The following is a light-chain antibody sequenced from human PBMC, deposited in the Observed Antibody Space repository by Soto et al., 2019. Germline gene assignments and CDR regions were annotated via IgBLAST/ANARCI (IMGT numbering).Light chain of an antibody. CDR2: KVS. Sequence: DVVMTQSPLSLPVTLGQPASISCRSSQSLVYSDGNIYLSWFQQRPGQSPRRLIYKVSNRDSGVPDRCSGSGSGTDFTLKISRVEAEDVAVYYCMQGTHWPVTFGGGTKVEI. J-gene: IGKJ4*01. V-gene: IGKV2-30*01. CDR1: QSLVYSDGNIY. CDR3: MQGTHWPVT.